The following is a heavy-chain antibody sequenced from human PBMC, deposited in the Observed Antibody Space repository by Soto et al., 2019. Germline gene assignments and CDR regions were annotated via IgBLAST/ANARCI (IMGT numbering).Heavy chain of an antibody. J-gene: IGHJ4*02. CDR1: GGSISSGGYY. Sequence: QVQLQESGPGLVKPSQTLSLTCTVSGGSISSGGYYWSWIRQHPGKGLEWIGYIYYSGSTYYNPCLKSRVNISVDTSKNQFSLKLSSVTAADTAVYYCARSPILRLGELSTPFDYWGQGTLVTVSS. CDR3: ARSPILRLGELSTPFDY. CDR2: IYYSGST. D-gene: IGHD3-16*02. V-gene: IGHV4-31*03.